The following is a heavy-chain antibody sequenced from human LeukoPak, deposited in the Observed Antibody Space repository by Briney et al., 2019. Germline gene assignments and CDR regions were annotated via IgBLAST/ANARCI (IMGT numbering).Heavy chain of an antibody. V-gene: IGHV4-34*01. CDR1: GGSFSGYY. Sequence: KPSETLSLTCAVYGGSFSGYYWSWIRQPPGKGLEWIGEINHSGSTNYNPSLKSRVTISVDTSKNQFSLKLSSVTAADTAVYYCARGRVGGYYMATRTFDYWGQGTLVTVSS. CDR3: ARGRVGGYYMATRTFDY. D-gene: IGHD2-21*01. CDR2: INHSGST. J-gene: IGHJ4*02.